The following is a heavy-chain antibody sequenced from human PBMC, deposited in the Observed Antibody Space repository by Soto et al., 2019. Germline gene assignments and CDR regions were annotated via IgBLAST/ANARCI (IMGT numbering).Heavy chain of an antibody. J-gene: IGHJ5*02. CDR1: GFTFSNAW. D-gene: IGHD1-26*01. CDR3: TTGLLGGATLWGFDP. V-gene: IGHV3-15*01. Sequence: GGSLRLSCAASGFTFSNAWMSWVRQAPGKGLEWVGRIKSKTDGGTTDYAAPVKGRFTISRDDSKNTLYLQMNSLKTEDTAVYYCTTGLLGGATLWGFDPWGQGTLVTVSS. CDR2: IKSKTDGGTT.